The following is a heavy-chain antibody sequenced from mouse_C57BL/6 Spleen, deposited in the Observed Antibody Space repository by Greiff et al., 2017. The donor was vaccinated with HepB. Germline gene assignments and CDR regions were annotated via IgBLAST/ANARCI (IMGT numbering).Heavy chain of an antibody. J-gene: IGHJ2*01. Sequence: EVQLQQSGPELVKPGASVKISCKASGYTFTDYYMNWVKQSHGKSLEWIGDINPNNGGTSYNQKFKGKATLTVDKSSSTAYMELRSLTSEDSAVYYCAREELGAYFDYWGQGTILTVSS. D-gene: IGHD4-1*01. CDR1: GYTFTDYY. V-gene: IGHV1-26*01. CDR2: INPNNGGT. CDR3: AREELGAYFDY.